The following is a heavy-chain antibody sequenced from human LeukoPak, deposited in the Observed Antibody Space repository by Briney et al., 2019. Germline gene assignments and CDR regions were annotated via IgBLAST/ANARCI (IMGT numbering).Heavy chain of an antibody. Sequence: ASVTVSCKASGYTCTGYYMHWVRHPPGQGLERMGRINTNSGGTNYAQKFQGRVTMTRDTSISTAYMELSRLRSDATAVYDGARITYGSGSYYWFDYWGQGTLVTVSS. D-gene: IGHD3-10*01. V-gene: IGHV1-2*02. CDR2: INTNSGGT. J-gene: IGHJ4*02. CDR1: GYTCTGYY. CDR3: ARITYGSGSYYWFDY.